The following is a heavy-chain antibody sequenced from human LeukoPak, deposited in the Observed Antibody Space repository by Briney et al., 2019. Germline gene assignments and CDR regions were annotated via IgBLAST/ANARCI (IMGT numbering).Heavy chain of an antibody. CDR3: ANRGGYYGSSGLGHFDY. V-gene: IGHV3-30*02. D-gene: IGHD3-22*01. CDR2: IRYDGSNK. J-gene: IGHJ4*02. Sequence: GGSLRLSCAASGFTFSSYGMHWVRQAPGKGLEWVAFIRYDGSNKYYADSVKGRFTISRDNSKNTLYLQMNSLRAEDTAVYYCANRGGYYGSSGLGHFDYWGQGTLVTASS. CDR1: GFTFSSYG.